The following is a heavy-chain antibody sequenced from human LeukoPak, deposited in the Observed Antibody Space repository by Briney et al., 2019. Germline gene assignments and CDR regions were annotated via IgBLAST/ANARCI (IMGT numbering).Heavy chain of an antibody. CDR1: GYSISSGYY. J-gene: IGHJ6*03. CDR3: ARSIASAGTNSAYYMDV. V-gene: IGHV4-38-2*02. D-gene: IGHD6-13*01. Sequence: SETLSLTCTVSGYSISSGYYWGWIRQSPGKGLEWIGSIFHSGTTYYNPSLKSRVTLSVDTSKNQFSLRLSSVTAADTAVYFCARSIASAGTNSAYYMDVWGKGTTVTVSS. CDR2: IFHSGTT.